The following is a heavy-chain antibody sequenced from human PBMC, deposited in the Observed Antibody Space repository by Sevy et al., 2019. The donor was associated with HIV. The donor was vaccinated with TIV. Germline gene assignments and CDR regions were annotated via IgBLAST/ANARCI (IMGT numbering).Heavy chain of an antibody. CDR2: PSYDGSNK. J-gene: IGHJ6*02. CDR1: GFTFSSYG. Sequence: GGSLRLSCAASGFTFSSYGMHWVRRAPGKGLEWVADPSYDGSNKYYADSVKGRFTISRDNSKNTLYLQMNSLRAEDTAVYYCAKGGAYDWGFYYYYGMDVWGQGTTVTVSS. V-gene: IGHV3-30*18. D-gene: IGHD5-12*01. CDR3: AKGGAYDWGFYYYYGMDV.